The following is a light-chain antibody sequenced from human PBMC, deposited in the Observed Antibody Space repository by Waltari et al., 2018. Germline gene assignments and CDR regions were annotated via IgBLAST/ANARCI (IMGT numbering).Light chain of an antibody. CDR3: QQYYDIPVT. V-gene: IGKV4-1*01. Sequence: DSVMTQSPDSLPVSLGERAALNCKSGPSVLCNTDNKNYLAWYQQKPGQSPKLLIYWASTRESGVPDRFSGSGSGTDFTLTISGLQADDGAIYFCQQYYDIPVTFGQGTRLEIK. J-gene: IGKJ2*01. CDR2: WAS. CDR1: PSVLCNTDNKNY.